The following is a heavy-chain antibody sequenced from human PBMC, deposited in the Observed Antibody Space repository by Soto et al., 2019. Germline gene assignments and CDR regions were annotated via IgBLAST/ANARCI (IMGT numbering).Heavy chain of an antibody. D-gene: IGHD4-17*01. Sequence: EVQLVESGGGLVQPGESLRLSCAASGFTFSRYWMHWVRQGPVKGLVWVARITNDGRSTGFADSVKGRFTISRDNAKNKLYLQINSLRAEATAVYYCARDGDGDYPVDYWGQGTLVTVSS. CDR1: GFTFSRYW. J-gene: IGHJ4*02. CDR2: ITNDGRST. V-gene: IGHV3-74*01. CDR3: ARDGDGDYPVDY.